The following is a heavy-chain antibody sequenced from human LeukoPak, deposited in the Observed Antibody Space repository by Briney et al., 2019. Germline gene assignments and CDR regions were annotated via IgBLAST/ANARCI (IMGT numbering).Heavy chain of an antibody. D-gene: IGHD3-9*01. V-gene: IGHV4-34*01. J-gene: IGHJ6*02. CDR3: AGHVTISHDHYYYGMDV. CDR2: INHSGST. Sequence: SETLSLTCAVYGGSFSGYYWSWIRQPPGKGLEWIGEINHSGSTNYNPSLKSRVTISVDMSKNQFSLKLSSVTAADTAVYYCAGHVTISHDHYYYGMDVWGQGTTVTVSS. CDR1: GGSFSGYY.